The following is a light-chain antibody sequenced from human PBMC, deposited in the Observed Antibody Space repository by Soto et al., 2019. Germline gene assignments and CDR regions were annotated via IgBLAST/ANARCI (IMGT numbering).Light chain of an antibody. J-gene: IGKJ5*01. CDR3: QQYYSTLSIN. CDR2: AAY. CDR1: ESLASH. Sequence: DIQMTQSPSSLSASVGDRVPITCRASESLASHLNWYQQKQGKAPKLLIYAAYSLQNGVPSRFRGGGYVTDFTLTISNLQPEEFATYYCQQYYSTLSINFGQGTRLENK. V-gene: IGKV1-39*01.